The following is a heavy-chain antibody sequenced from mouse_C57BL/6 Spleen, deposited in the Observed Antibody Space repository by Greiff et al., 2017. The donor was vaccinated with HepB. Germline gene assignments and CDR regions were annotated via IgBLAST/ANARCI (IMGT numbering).Heavy chain of an antibody. CDR1: GFTFSDAW. D-gene: IGHD1-1*01. Sequence: EVQLQESGGGLVQPGGSMKLSCAASGFTFSDAWMDWVRQSPEKGLEWVAEIRNKANNHATYYAESVKGRFTISRDDSKSSVYLQMNSLRAEDTGIYYCTRPGSSYVFAYWGQGTLVTVSA. V-gene: IGHV6-6*01. J-gene: IGHJ3*01. CDR2: IRNKANNHAT. CDR3: TRPGSSYVFAY.